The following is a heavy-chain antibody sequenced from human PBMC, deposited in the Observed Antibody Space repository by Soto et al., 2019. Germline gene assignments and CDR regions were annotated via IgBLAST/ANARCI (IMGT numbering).Heavy chain of an antibody. Sequence: QVQLQESGPGLVKPSETLSLTCTVSGGSISSYYWSWIRQPPGKGLEWIGYIYYSGSTHYNPSLKSRVTISVDTFKNQFSLQLSSVTASDTAVYYCARDSDVVCSGGSCHSSNWFDPWGQGTLVTVSS. D-gene: IGHD2-15*01. CDR3: ARDSDVVCSGGSCHSSNWFDP. CDR1: GGSISSYY. CDR2: IYYSGST. J-gene: IGHJ5*02. V-gene: IGHV4-59*01.